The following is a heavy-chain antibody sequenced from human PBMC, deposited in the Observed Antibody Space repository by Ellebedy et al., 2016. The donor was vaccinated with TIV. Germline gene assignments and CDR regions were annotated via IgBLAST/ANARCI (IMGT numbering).Heavy chain of an antibody. CDR2: IYDTGST. Sequence: SETLSLTXTVSGASVNSRTSYWTWIRQPPGKGLEWIGYIYDTGSTNYNSSLKSRVTISTDTSKNQFSLNLTSVTAADTAVYYCARGAIVGDPYYFDYWGQGTLVTVSS. J-gene: IGHJ4*02. D-gene: IGHD1-26*01. V-gene: IGHV4-61*01. CDR1: GASVNSRTSY. CDR3: ARGAIVGDPYYFDY.